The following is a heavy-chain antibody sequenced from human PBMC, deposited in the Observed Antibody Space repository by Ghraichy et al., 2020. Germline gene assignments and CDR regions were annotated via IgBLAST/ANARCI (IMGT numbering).Heavy chain of an antibody. Sequence: GGSLRLSCEVSGFSFSDYSMIWVRLTPRKALEWVSYITGSSITIFYTDSVKGRFTISRDNAKHSLYLQMNSLSAEDTAVYYCARLPLPRRAAVGDWYFDLLGRGTLVTFSS. J-gene: IGHJ2*01. CDR1: GFSFSDYS. D-gene: IGHD6-13*01. CDR3: ARLPLPRRAAVGDWYFDL. CDR2: ITGSSITI. V-gene: IGHV3-48*01.